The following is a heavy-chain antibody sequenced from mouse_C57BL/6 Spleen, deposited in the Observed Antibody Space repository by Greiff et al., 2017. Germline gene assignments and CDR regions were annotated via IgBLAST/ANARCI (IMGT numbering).Heavy chain of an antibody. V-gene: IGHV1-74*01. CDR1: GYTFTSYW. CDR2: IHPSDSDT. CDR3: AMTDYYGSGFDY. Sequence: QVQLKQPGAELVQPGASVKVSCKASGYTFTSYWMHWVKQRPGQGLEWIGRIHPSDSDTNYNQKFKGKATLTVDKSSSTAYMQLSSLTSDDSAVYYCAMTDYYGSGFDYWGQGPTLTVSS. D-gene: IGHD1-1*01. J-gene: IGHJ2*01.